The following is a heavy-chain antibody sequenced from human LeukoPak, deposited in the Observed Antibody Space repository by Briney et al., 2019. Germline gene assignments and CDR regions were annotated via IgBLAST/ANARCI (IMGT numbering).Heavy chain of an antibody. V-gene: IGHV4-59*08. CDR3: ARHAESGYDRFDH. CDR2: IYYSGNI. D-gene: IGHD5-12*01. J-gene: IGHJ4*02. CDR1: GGSISSYY. Sequence: SVTLSLTCSVSGGSISSYYWSWIRQPPGKGLDWIGYIYYSGNINYKSPLKSRVTISGDTSKNQFSLKLSSVTAADTAVYYCARHAESGYDRFDHWGQGTLVTVSS.